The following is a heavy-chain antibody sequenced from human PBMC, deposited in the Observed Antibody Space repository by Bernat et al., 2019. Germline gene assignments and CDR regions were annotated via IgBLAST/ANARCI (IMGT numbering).Heavy chain of an antibody. D-gene: IGHD3-10*01. V-gene: IGHV3-30*01. CDR2: ISYDGSNK. J-gene: IGHJ4*02. Sequence: QVQLVESGGGVVQPGRSLRLSCAASGFTFSSYAMHWVRQAPGKGLEWVAVISYDGSNKYYADSVKGRFTISRDNSKNTLYLQMNSLRAEDTAVYYCARDAYGSGSYYFDYWGQGTLVTVSS. CDR1: GFTFSSYA. CDR3: ARDAYGSGSYYFDY.